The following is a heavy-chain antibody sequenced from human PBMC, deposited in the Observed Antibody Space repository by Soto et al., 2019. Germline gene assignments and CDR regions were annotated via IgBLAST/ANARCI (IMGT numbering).Heavy chain of an antibody. Sequence: GGSLRLSCAASGFTFSNAWMSWVRQAPGKGLEWVGRIKSKTDGGTTDYAAPVKGRLTISRDDSKNTLYLQMNSLKTEDTAVYYCTTDGDIAAAGTFVDYWGQGTLVTVSS. CDR1: GFTFSNAW. CDR2: IKSKTDGGTT. J-gene: IGHJ4*02. D-gene: IGHD6-13*01. V-gene: IGHV3-15*01. CDR3: TTDGDIAAAGTFVDY.